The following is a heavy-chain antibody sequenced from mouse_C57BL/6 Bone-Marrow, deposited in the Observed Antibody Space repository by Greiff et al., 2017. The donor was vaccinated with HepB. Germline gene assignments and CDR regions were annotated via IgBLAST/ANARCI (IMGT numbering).Heavy chain of an antibody. CDR3: ARHYDYTWFAY. J-gene: IGHJ3*01. V-gene: IGHV1-64*01. Sequence: QVQLQQPGAELVKPGASVKLSCKASGYTFTSYWMHWVKQRPGQGLEWIGMIHPNSGSTNYNEKFKSKATLTVDKSSSTAYMQLSSLTSEDSAVYYRARHYDYTWFAYWGQGTLVTVSA. CDR1: GYTFTSYW. CDR2: IHPNSGST. D-gene: IGHD2-4*01.